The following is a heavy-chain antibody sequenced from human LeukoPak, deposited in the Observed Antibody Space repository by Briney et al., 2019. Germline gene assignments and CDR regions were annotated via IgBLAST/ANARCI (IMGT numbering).Heavy chain of an antibody. V-gene: IGHV3-23*01. CDR1: GFTFSSYV. CDR3: AKDRPYFDY. CDR2: ISGSDGSI. Sequence: GGSLRLSCAASGFTFSSYVMSWVRRAPGKGLEWVSAISGSDGSIYFPDSVKGRFTISRDNSKNTLHLQMNSLRAEDTALYYCAKDRPYFDYWGQGTLVTVS. J-gene: IGHJ4*02.